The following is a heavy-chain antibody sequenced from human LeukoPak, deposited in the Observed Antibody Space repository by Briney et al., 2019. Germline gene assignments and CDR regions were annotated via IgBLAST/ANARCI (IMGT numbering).Heavy chain of an antibody. Sequence: ASVKVSCKASGYTFTGYYMHWVRQSPRQGLEWMGWINPNSGGTNYAQKFQGTVTMTRDTSISTAYMELSRLRSDDTAVYYCARGGEGAAIDYFDYWGQGTLVTVSS. CDR1: GYTFTGYY. CDR3: ARGGEGAAIDYFDY. V-gene: IGHV1-2*02. CDR2: INPNSGGT. J-gene: IGHJ4*02. D-gene: IGHD3-10*01.